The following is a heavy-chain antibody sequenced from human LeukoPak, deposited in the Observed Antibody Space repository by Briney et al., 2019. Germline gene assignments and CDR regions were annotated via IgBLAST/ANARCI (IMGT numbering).Heavy chain of an antibody. V-gene: IGHV5-51*01. Sequence: GESLKISCKGSGYSFTTYWIAWVRQMPGKGLEWMGIIYPGDSDTRYSPSFQGQVTIPADKSISTAYLQWSSLKASDTAMYYCARQQWLVSDYWGQGTLVTVSS. CDR2: IYPGDSDT. CDR3: ARQQWLVSDY. D-gene: IGHD6-19*01. J-gene: IGHJ4*02. CDR1: GYSFTTYW.